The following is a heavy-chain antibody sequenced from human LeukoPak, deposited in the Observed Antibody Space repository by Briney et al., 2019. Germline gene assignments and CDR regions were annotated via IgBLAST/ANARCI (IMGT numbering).Heavy chain of an antibody. CDR3: ARLVSSSGGYNSRVDY. Sequence: PSETLSLTCTVSGGSISSYYWSWIRQPPGKGLEWIGYIYYSGSTNYNPSLKSRVTISVDTSDNQSSLKLSSVTAADTAVYYCARLVSSSGGYNSRVDYWGQGTLVTVSS. CDR1: GGSISSYY. CDR2: IYYSGST. D-gene: IGHD5-24*01. J-gene: IGHJ4*02. V-gene: IGHV4-59*01.